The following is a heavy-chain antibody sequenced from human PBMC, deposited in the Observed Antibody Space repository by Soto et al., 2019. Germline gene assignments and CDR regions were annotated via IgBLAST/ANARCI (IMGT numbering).Heavy chain of an antibody. Sequence: QVQLVQSGAEVKQPGSSVKVSCKASGGSFSTYGISWVRQAPGQGLEWMGGFIPVFTTAKYAQKFQGRVSITADESTDTAYMELSSLRSEDTAVIFCARDGVDVSRTTVRHGALDTWGQGKVVTVSS. D-gene: IGHD4-17*01. CDR1: GGSFSTYG. CDR2: FIPVFTTA. J-gene: IGHJ3*02. V-gene: IGHV1-69*01. CDR3: ARDGVDVSRTTVRHGALDT.